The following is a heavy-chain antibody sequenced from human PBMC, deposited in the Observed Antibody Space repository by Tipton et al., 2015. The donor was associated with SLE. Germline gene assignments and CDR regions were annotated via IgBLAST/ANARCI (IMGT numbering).Heavy chain of an antibody. D-gene: IGHD1-26*01. CDR1: GASFSDYY. J-gene: IGHJ4*02. Sequence: TLSLTCAVDGASFSDYYWMWVRQPPGKGLEWIGEFIHSETTNYNPSLKSRVTISVDTSKNQFSLKLSSVTAADTAMYYCARGVGADYWGQGTLVTVSS. CDR2: FIHSETT. CDR3: ARGVGADY. V-gene: IGHV4-34*01.